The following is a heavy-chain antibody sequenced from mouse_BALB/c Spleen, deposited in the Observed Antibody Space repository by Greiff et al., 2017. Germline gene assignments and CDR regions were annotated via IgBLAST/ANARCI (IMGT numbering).Heavy chain of an antibody. CDR2: IDPENGDT. Sequence: VHVKQSGAELVRSGASVKLSCTASGFNIKDYYMHWVKQRPEQGLEWIGWIDPENGDTEYAPKFQGKATMTADTSSNTAYMQLSSLTSEDTAVYYCNEGLREAWFAYWGQGTLVTVSA. D-gene: IGHD2-2*01. CDR1: GFNIKDYY. J-gene: IGHJ3*01. V-gene: IGHV14-4*02. CDR3: NEGLREAWFAY.